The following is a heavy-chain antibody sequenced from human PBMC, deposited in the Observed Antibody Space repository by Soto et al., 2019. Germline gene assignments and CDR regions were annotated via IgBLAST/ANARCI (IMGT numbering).Heavy chain of an antibody. CDR1: GYTLTELS. Sequence: ASVKVSCKVSGYTLTELSMHWVRQAPGKGLGWMGGFDPEDGETIYAQKFQGRVTMTEDTSTDTAYMELSSLRSEDTAVYYCATNDILTGYYYFDYWGQGTLVTVSS. D-gene: IGHD3-9*01. CDR3: ATNDILTGYYYFDY. J-gene: IGHJ4*02. V-gene: IGHV1-24*01. CDR2: FDPEDGET.